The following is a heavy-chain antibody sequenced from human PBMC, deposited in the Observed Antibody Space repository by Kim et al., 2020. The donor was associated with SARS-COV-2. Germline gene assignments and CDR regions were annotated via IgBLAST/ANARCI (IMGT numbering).Heavy chain of an antibody. CDR3: ATASNYDILTGYSQPPDY. D-gene: IGHD3-9*01. V-gene: IGHV1-24*01. CDR1: GYTLTELS. J-gene: IGHJ4*02. Sequence: ASVKVSCKVSGYTLTELSMHWVRQAPGKGLEWMGGFDPEDGETIYAQKFQGRVTMTEDTSTDTAYMELSSLRSEDTAVYYCATASNYDILTGYSQPPDYWRQGTLVTVSS. CDR2: FDPEDGET.